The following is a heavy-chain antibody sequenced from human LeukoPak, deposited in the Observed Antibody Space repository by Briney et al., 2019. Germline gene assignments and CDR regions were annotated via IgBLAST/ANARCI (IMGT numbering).Heavy chain of an antibody. J-gene: IGHJ4*02. CDR2: INWNGGST. V-gene: IGHV3-20*04. D-gene: IGHD1-26*01. CDR1: GFTFDDYG. CDR3: AKDEVGATTGGYFDY. Sequence: GGSLRLSCAASGFTFDDYGMSWVRQAPGKGLEWVSGINWNGGSTGYADSVKGRFTISRDNSKNTLYLQMNSLRAEDTAVYYCAKDEVGATTGGYFDYWGQGTLVTVSS.